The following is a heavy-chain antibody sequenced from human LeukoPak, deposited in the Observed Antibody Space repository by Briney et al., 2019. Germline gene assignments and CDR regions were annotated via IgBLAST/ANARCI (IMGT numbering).Heavy chain of an antibody. Sequence: GGSLRLSCAASGFTFSSYSMNWVRQAPGKGLEWVSSISSSSSYIYYADSVKGRFTNSRDNAKNSLYLQMNSLRAEDTAVYYCARGVVPSAINWFDPWGQGTLVTVSS. D-gene: IGHD2-2*02. V-gene: IGHV3-21*01. CDR3: ARGVVPSAINWFDP. J-gene: IGHJ5*02. CDR2: ISSSSSYI. CDR1: GFTFSSYS.